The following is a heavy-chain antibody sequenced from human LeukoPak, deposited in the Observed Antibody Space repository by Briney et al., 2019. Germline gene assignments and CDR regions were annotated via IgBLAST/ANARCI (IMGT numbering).Heavy chain of an antibody. CDR3: AKRARGSSGWYYFDY. D-gene: IGHD6-19*01. CDR2: ISYDGSNK. V-gene: IGHV3-30*18. CDR1: GFTFSDHY. J-gene: IGHJ4*02. Sequence: GGSLRLSCAASGFTFSDHYMHWVRQAPGKGLEWVAVISYDGSNKYYADSVKGRFTISRDNSKNTLYLQMNSLRAEDTAVYYCAKRARGSSGWYYFDYWGQGTLVTVSS.